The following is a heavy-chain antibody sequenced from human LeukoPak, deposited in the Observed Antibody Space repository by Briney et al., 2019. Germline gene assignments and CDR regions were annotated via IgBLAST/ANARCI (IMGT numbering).Heavy chain of an antibody. Sequence: SQTLSLTCTVSGGSISSGDYYWSWIRQPPGKGLEWIGYIYYSGSTYYNPSLKSRVTISVDTSKNQFSLKLNSVTAADTAVYYCARAGIVVVPLDYWGQGTLVTVSS. D-gene: IGHD2-2*01. CDR3: ARAGIVVVPLDY. CDR2: IYYSGST. CDR1: GGSISSGDYY. V-gene: IGHV4-30-4*08. J-gene: IGHJ4*02.